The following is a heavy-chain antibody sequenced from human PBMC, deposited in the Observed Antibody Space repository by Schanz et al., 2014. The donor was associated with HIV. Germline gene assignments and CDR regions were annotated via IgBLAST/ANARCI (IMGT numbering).Heavy chain of an antibody. V-gene: IGHV3-23*01. Sequence: EVRLLESGGGLVQPGGSLRLACSASGFNFSNYAMHWVRQTAGKGLAWVSGFSGSAGSTYYADSVKGRFTISRDNSKNTLNLQMNSLRAEDTAVYYCVKGQRGMVRGDIDYWGQGTLVTVSP. CDR3: VKGQRGMVRGDIDY. J-gene: IGHJ4*02. CDR1: GFNFSNYA. D-gene: IGHD3-10*01. CDR2: FSGSAGST.